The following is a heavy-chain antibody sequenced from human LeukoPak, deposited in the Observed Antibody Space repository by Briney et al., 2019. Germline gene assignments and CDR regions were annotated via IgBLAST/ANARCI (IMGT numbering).Heavy chain of an antibody. CDR2: ISRAGDRT. Sequence: GGSLRLSCVGSGFIFSSYDMGWVRQAPGKGLEWVSSISRAGDRTYYEDSVKGRFTISRDNSRHTMYLQMNSLRAEDTAVYYCARGESFAFDVWGQGTMVTVSS. CDR1: GFIFSSYD. CDR3: ARGESFAFDV. V-gene: IGHV3-23*01. J-gene: IGHJ3*01.